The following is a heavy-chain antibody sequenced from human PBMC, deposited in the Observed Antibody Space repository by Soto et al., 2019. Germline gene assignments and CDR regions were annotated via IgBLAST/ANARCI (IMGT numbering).Heavy chain of an antibody. CDR2: FTGDTLEA. CDR1: GYTFNRYA. J-gene: IGHJ5*02. V-gene: IGHV1-18*01. CDR3: ARDRPTDH. Sequence: QVQLVQSGAEVRKPGASVTVSCKASGYTFNRYAISWLRQAPGQGPEWMGWFTGDTLEASYARKFQGRVTLTRNTSTSTVYRELRSLRDDDTAVYYCARDRPTDHWGQGTLVTVSS.